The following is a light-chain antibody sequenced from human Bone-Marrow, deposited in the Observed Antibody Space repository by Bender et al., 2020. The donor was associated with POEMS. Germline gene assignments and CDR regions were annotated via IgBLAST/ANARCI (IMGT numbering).Light chain of an antibody. CDR2: RDD. CDR3: AAWDDSLNVV. V-gene: IGLV1-44*01. CDR1: NSNIGINT. Sequence: QSVLTQPPSASGTPGQRVAISCSGSNSNIGINTVNWYQHLPGTAPKLLIYRDDQRPSGVPDRFSGAKSGTSASLAISGLQSEDEADYYCAAWDDSLNVVFGGGTRLTVL. J-gene: IGLJ2*01.